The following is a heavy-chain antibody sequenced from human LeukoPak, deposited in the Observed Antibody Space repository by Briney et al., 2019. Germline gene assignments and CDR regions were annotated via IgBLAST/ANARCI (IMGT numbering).Heavy chain of an antibody. CDR1: GGSISSYY. Sequence: SETLSLTCTVSGGSISSYYWNWIRQPAGKGLEWIGRIYMSGRNNYNPSLKSRVTMSVDTSKNQFSLRLTSVTAADTAVYVCARGTFYYGSETYYGMDVWGKGTTVTVS. CDR2: IYMSGRN. D-gene: IGHD3-10*01. J-gene: IGHJ6*03. V-gene: IGHV4-4*07. CDR3: ARGTFYYGSETYYGMDV.